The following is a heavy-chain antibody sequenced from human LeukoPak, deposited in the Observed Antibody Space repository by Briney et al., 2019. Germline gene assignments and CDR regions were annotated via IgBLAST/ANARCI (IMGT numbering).Heavy chain of an antibody. Sequence: SETLSLTCTVSGGSISSSSYYWGWIRQPPGKGLEWIGIIYYSGSTYYNPSLKSRVTISVDTSKNQFSLKLSSVTAADTAVYYCARDYIAVENWFDPWGQGTLVTVSS. CDR3: ARDYIAVENWFDP. D-gene: IGHD6-19*01. V-gene: IGHV4-39*07. CDR1: GGSISSSSYY. CDR2: IYYSGST. J-gene: IGHJ5*02.